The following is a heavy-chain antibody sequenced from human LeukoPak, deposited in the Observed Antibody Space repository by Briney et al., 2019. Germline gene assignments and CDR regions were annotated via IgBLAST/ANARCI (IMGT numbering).Heavy chain of an antibody. D-gene: IGHD4-17*01. J-gene: IGHJ3*02. CDR1: GFTFSNYS. CDR2: ISSSSSYI. V-gene: IGHV3-21*01. Sequence: GGSLRLSCAASGFTFSNYSMNWVRQAPGKGLEWVSSISSSSSYIYYADSVKGRFTISRDNAKNSLYLQMNSLRAEDTAVYYCARGGGDYFLRGAFDIWGQGTMVTVSS. CDR3: ARGGGDYFLRGAFDI.